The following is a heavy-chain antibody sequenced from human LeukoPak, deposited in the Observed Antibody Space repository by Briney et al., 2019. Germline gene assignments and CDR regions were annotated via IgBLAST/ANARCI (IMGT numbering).Heavy chain of an antibody. CDR3: ARGGYCSSTSCYFWFDP. CDR1: GFTFSSYA. V-gene: IGHV3-23*01. J-gene: IGHJ5*02. CDR2: ISGSGGST. Sequence: PGGSLRLSCAASGFTFSSYAMSWVRQAPGKGLEWVSAISGSGGSTYYADSVKGRFTISRDNSKNTLYLQMNSLRVEDTAVYYCARGGYCSSTSCYFWFDPWGQGTLVTVSS. D-gene: IGHD2-2*01.